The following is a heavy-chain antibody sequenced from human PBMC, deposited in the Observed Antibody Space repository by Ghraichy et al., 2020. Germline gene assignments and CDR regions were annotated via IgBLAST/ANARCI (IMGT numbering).Heavy chain of an antibody. J-gene: IGHJ1*01. Sequence: SETLSLTCTVSGGSISSYYWSWIRQPPGKGLEWIGYIYTSGSTNYNPSLKSRVTISVDTSKNQFSLKLSSVTAADTAVYYCARGPNVEMATIPTEYFQHWGQGTLVTVSS. CDR1: GGSISSYY. CDR2: IYTSGST. V-gene: IGHV4-4*09. D-gene: IGHD5-24*01. CDR3: ARGPNVEMATIPTEYFQH.